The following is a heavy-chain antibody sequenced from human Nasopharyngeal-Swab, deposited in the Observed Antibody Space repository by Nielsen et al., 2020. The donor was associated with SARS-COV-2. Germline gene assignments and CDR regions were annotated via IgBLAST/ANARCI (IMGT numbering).Heavy chain of an antibody. V-gene: IGHV1-2*06. J-gene: IGHJ6*02. CDR2: INPNSGGT. CDR1: GYTFTGYY. CDR3: ARDEDCSSTSCSPYYYYGMDV. D-gene: IGHD2-2*01. Sequence: ASVKVSCKASGYTFTGYYMHWVRQAPGQGLEWMGRINPNSGGTNYAQKFQGRVTMTTDTSTSTAYMELRSLRSDDTAVYYCARDEDCSSTSCSPYYYYGMDVWGQGTTVTVSS.